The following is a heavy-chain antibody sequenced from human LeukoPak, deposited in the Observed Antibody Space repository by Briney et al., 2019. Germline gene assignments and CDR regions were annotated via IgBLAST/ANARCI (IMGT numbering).Heavy chain of an antibody. V-gene: IGHV1-2*04. CDR2: INPNSGGT. CDR1: GYTFTGYY. CDR3: ARAVSGSIYGDFDF. J-gene: IGHJ4*02. D-gene: IGHD1-26*01. Sequence: ASVKVSCKASGYTFTGYYMHWVRQAPGQGLEWMGWINPNSGGTNYAQKFQGWVTMTRDTSTTTSYMELRSLRSDDTAVYYCARAVSGSIYGDFDFWGQGTLVTVSA.